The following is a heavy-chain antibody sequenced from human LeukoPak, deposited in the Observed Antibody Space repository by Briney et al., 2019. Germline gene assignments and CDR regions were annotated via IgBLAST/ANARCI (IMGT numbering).Heavy chain of an antibody. CDR1: GYTFTSYY. Sequence: ASVKVSCKASGYTFTSYYMHWVRLAPGQRLEWMGWINAGNGNTKYSQEFQGRVTITRDTSASTAYMELSSLRSEDMAVYYCARDPIAAAGSHWFDPWGQGTLVTVSS. J-gene: IGHJ5*02. CDR2: INAGNGNT. CDR3: ARDPIAAAGSHWFDP. V-gene: IGHV1-3*03. D-gene: IGHD6-13*01.